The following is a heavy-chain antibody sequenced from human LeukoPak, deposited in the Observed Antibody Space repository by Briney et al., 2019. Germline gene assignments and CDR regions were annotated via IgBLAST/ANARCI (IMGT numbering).Heavy chain of an antibody. D-gene: IGHD4-17*01. J-gene: IGHJ5*02. CDR3: ARGTMTTTLENWFDP. V-gene: IGHV1-69*04. CDR1: GGTFSSYA. Sequence: SVKVSCKASGGTFSSYAISWVRQAPGQGLEWMGRIIPILGIANYAQKFQGRVTITADKSTSTAYMELSSLRSEDAAVYYCARGTMTTTLENWFDPWGQGTLVTVSS. CDR2: IIPILGIA.